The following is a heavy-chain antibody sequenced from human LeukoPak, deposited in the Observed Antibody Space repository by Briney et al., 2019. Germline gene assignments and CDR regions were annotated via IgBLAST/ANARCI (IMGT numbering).Heavy chain of an antibody. CDR3: AREGVYSGYKYYYYGMDV. V-gene: IGHV1-18*01. D-gene: IGHD5-12*01. Sequence: ASVKVSCKASGYTFTSYGISGVRQAPGQGLEWMGWISAYNGNTNYAQKLQGRVTMTTDTSTSTAYMELRSLRSDDTAVYYCAREGVYSGYKYYYYGMDVWGQGTTVTVSS. CDR1: GYTFTSYG. J-gene: IGHJ6*02. CDR2: ISAYNGNT.